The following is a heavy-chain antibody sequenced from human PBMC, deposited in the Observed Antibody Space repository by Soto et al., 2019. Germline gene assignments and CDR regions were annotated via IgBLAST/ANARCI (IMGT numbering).Heavy chain of an antibody. CDR3: AKDPSVSTAYYFDY. CDR1: GFTFNNYA. CDR2: ISGSGADT. Sequence: EVQLLESGGGLAQPGGSLRLSCAASGFTFNNYAMSWVRQAPGKGLQCVSAISGSGADTYYADSVKGRFTISRDNSKNTLYLQMNSLRAEDTAVYYCAKDPSVSTAYYFDYWGQGALVIVSS. J-gene: IGHJ4*02. D-gene: IGHD4-17*01. V-gene: IGHV3-23*01.